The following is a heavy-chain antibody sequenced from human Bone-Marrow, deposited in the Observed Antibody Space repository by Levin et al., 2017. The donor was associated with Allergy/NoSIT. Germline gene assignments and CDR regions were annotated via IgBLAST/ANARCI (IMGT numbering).Heavy chain of an antibody. CDR3: AGAYGSYIDS. Sequence: GESLKISCAASGFSFSSYGMHWVRQAPGEGLEWVAVIWYDESTKYYAESVKGRFTISRDNSKKTLYLQMNSLRAEDTAMYYCAGAYGSYIDSWGQGTLVIVSS. CDR2: IWYDESTK. CDR1: GFSFSSYG. V-gene: IGHV3-33*01. J-gene: IGHJ4*02. D-gene: IGHD6-19*01.